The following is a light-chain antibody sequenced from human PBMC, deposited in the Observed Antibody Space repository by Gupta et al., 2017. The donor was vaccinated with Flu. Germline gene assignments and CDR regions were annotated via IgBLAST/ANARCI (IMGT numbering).Light chain of an antibody. CDR1: TMGNKY. J-gene: IGLJ1*01. Sequence: SYELTQPPSVSVSPGQTASITCSGDTMGNKYASWYQQKPGQSPVLVIYQDTKRPSGIPERFSGSNSGNTATLTISGTQAMDEADYYCQAWDSNTPYVFGTGTKVSVL. V-gene: IGLV3-1*01. CDR3: QAWDSNTPYV. CDR2: QDT.